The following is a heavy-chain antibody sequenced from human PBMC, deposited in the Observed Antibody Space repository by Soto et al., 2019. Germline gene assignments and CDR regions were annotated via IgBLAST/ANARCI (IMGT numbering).Heavy chain of an antibody. CDR2: INPNSGGT. CDR3: ARTRYSSSLNYFDY. Sequence: ASVKVSCKASGYTFTGYYMHWVRQAPGQGLEWMGWINPNSGGTNYAQKFQGWVTMTRDTSISTAYMELSRLRSDDTAVYSCARTRYSSSLNYFDYWGQGTLVTVSS. D-gene: IGHD6-6*01. CDR1: GYTFTGYY. J-gene: IGHJ4*02. V-gene: IGHV1-2*04.